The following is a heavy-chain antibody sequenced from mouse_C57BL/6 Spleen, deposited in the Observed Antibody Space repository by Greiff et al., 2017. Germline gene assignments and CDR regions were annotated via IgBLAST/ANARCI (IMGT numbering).Heavy chain of an antibody. CDR2: IRLKSDNYAT. D-gene: IGHD1-1*01. J-gene: IGHJ4*01. Sequence: EVQLVESGGGLVQPGGSMKLSCVASGFTFSNYWMNWVRQSPEKGLEWVAQIRLKSDNYATHYAESVKGRFTISRDDSKSSVYLQMNNLRAEDTGIYCCVYYGSIYYAMDYWGQGTSVTVSS. CDR1: GFTFSNYW. V-gene: IGHV6-3*01. CDR3: VYYGSIYYAMDY.